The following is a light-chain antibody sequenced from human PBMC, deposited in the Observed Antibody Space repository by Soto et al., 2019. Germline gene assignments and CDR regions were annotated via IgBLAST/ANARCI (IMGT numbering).Light chain of an antibody. CDR2: DAS. Sequence: MTQSPPTLPVSPGERATLSCRASQSVGSNLAWYQQKPGQAPRLLIYDASTRATGIPARFSGSGSGTEFTLTISSLQSEDFAVYYCHQYDYLITFGQGTRLEIK. J-gene: IGKJ5*01. CDR1: QSVGSN. V-gene: IGKV3-15*01. CDR3: HQYDYLIT.